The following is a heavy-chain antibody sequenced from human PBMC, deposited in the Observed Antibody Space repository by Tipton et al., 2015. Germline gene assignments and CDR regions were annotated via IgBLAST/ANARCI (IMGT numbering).Heavy chain of an antibody. Sequence: QLVQSGAEVKKPGSSVKVSCKASGGTFSNYVFSWVRQAPGQGLEWMGWISTYNGNTEYAQKLQGRVTMTTDTSTSTTYMELRSLRSDDTAVYYCTTVPDYYGMDVWGQGTTVTVSS. D-gene: IGHD4-17*01. J-gene: IGHJ6*02. V-gene: IGHV1-18*01. CDR3: TTVPDYYGMDV. CDR2: ISTYNGNT. CDR1: GGTFSNYV.